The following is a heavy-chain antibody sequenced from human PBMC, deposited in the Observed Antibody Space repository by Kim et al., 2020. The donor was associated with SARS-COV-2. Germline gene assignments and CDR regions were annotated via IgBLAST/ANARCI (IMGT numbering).Heavy chain of an antibody. D-gene: IGHD6-13*01. Sequence: SLEGRLTISREDSKSTVYLQMHSLKIEDTAMYYCTRVPPYSNSWWDAFDIWGQGTMVTVSS. J-gene: IGHJ3*02. V-gene: IGHV3-73*01. CDR3: TRVPPYSNSWWDAFDI.